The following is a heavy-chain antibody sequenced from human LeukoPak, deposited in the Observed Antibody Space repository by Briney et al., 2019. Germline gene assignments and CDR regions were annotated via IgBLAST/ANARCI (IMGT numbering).Heavy chain of an antibody. V-gene: IGHV3-33*01. CDR2: IWYDGSNK. Sequence: GALRLSCAASGFTFSSYGMHWVRQAPGKGLEWVAVIWYDGSNKYYADSVKGRFAISRDNSKNTLYLQMNSLRAEDTAVYYCARDLEFNYYGSGSYWGQGTLVTVSS. D-gene: IGHD3-10*01. CDR1: GFTFSSYG. CDR3: ARDLEFNYYGSGSY. J-gene: IGHJ4*02.